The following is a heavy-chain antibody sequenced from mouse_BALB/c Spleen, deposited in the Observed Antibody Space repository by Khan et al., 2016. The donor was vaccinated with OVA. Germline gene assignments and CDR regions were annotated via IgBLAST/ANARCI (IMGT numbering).Heavy chain of an antibody. CDR2: INYSGNT. CDR1: GYSITSEYA. Sequence: EVQLQESGPGLVKPSQSLSLTCTVTGYSITSEYAWNWIRQFPGNKLKWMGYINYSGNTRFNPSLKSRTSITRDTSKNQFFLQLNSVTIEDTATYYGARKDYYDYDPFPYWGQGTLVTVSA. CDR3: ARKDYYDYDPFPY. D-gene: IGHD2-4*01. J-gene: IGHJ3*01. V-gene: IGHV3-2*02.